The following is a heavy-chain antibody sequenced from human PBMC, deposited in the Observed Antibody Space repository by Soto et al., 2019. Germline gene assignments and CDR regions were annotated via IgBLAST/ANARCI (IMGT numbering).Heavy chain of an antibody. D-gene: IGHD2-15*01. CDR1: GGSISSGGYS. Sequence: TSEILSLTCAVSGGSISSGGYSWSWIRQPPGKGLEWIGFIYYSGSTYYNPSLKSRVTISVDTSKNQFSLKLSSVTAADTALYYCARERGYCSGGSCPVDYWGQGTLVTVSS. J-gene: IGHJ4*02. CDR2: IYYSGST. V-gene: IGHV4-31*11. CDR3: ARERGYCSGGSCPVDY.